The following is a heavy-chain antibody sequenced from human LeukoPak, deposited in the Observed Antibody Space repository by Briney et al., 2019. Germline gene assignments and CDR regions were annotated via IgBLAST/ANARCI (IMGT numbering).Heavy chain of an antibody. V-gene: IGHV1-69*01. Sequence: GASVKVSCKASGGTFSSYAISWVRQAPGQGLEWMGGIIPIFGTANYAQKFQGRVTITADESTSTAYMELSSLRSEDTAVYYCARDRDSSSWYDAFDIWGQGTMATVSS. CDR3: ARDRDSSSWYDAFDI. D-gene: IGHD6-13*01. CDR1: GGTFSSYA. CDR2: IIPIFGTA. J-gene: IGHJ3*02.